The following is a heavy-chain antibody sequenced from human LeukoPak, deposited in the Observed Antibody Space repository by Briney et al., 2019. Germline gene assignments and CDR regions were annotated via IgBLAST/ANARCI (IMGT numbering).Heavy chain of an antibody. CDR2: IYSGGST. J-gene: IGHJ4*02. V-gene: IGHV3-53*01. CDR3: ARDPLY. Sequence: GGSLRLSCAASGFTVSSNYMSWVRQAPGKGLEWVSVIYSGGSTYYADSVKGRFNISRDNSKNTLYPKINSLRAEDTAVYYCARDPLYWGQGTLVTVSS. CDR1: GFTVSSNY.